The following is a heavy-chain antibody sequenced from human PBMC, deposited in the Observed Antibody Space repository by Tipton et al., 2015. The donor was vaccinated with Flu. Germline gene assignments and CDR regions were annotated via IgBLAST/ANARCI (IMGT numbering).Heavy chain of an antibody. Sequence: TLSLTCAVYGGSFSSHYWSWIRQPPGKGLEWIGEINPSGSTSYNPSLRSRVTISVEFNNQFSLRLDSVTAADTALYYCATYLHWGRGTLVTVSS. CDR3: ATYLH. V-gene: IGHV4-34*01. J-gene: IGHJ2*01. CDR2: INPSGST. CDR1: GGSFSSHY. D-gene: IGHD3-16*01.